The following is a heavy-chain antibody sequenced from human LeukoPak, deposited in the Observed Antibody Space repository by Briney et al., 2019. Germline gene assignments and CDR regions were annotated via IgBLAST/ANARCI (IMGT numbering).Heavy chain of an antibody. CDR2: IIPILGIA. V-gene: IGHV1-69*04. J-gene: IGHJ4*02. CDR1: GGTFSSYA. Sequence: ASVKVSCKASGGTFSSYAISWVRQAPGQGLEWMGRIIPILGIANYAQKFQGRVTMTRDTSTSTVYMELSSLRSEDTAVYYCARDGGVDTAMGYWGQGTLVTVSS. CDR3: ARDGGVDTAMGY. D-gene: IGHD5-18*01.